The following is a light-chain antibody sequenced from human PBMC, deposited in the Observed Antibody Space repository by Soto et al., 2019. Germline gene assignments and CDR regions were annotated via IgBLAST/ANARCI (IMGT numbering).Light chain of an antibody. CDR1: GSNVGASYD. Sequence: QSVLTQPPSVSGAPGQTITMSCTGSGSNVGASYDVHWYQVLPGAGPRLLIYKNNNRPSGVPDRFSGSKSGTSASLANTGPRAEDEADYYCQSYDNILSGPLFGGGTKLPVL. CDR2: KNN. CDR3: QSYDNILSGPL. V-gene: IGLV1-40*01. J-gene: IGLJ3*02.